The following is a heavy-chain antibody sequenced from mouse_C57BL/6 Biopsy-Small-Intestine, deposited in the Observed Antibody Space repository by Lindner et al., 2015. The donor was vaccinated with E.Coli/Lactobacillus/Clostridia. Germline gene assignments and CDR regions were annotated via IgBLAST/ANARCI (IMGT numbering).Heavy chain of an antibody. CDR1: GDTFSSQP. CDR3: AKSPGYCSGGSCLIGFDP. J-gene: IGHJ4*01. V-gene: IGHV1-74*01. Sequence: SVKVSCKASGDTFSSQPTHWVRQAPGQGFEWMGGIIPMFGTPSYSQKFQGRVTITADESTSTAYMELSSLRSDDTAVYYCAKSPGYCSGGSCLIGFDPWGQGTLVTVSS. CDR2: IIPMFGTP. D-gene: IGHD1-1*02.